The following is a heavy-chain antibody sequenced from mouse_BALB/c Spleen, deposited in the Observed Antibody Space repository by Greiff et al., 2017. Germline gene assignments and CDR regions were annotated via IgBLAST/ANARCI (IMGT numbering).Heavy chain of an antibody. Sequence: EVQGVESGGGLVKPGGSLKLSCAASGFTFSSYAMSWVRQTPEKRLEWVATISSGGSYTYYPDSVKGRFTISRDNAKNTLYLQMSSLRSEDTAMYYCARKGSRDYLDDWGKGTTRTVAS. J-gene: IGHJ2*01. CDR1: GFTFSSYA. CDR2: ISSGGSYT. V-gene: IGHV5-9-3*01. CDR3: ARKGSRDYLDD.